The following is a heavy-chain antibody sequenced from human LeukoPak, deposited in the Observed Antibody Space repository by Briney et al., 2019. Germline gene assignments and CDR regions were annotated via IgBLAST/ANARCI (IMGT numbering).Heavy chain of an antibody. V-gene: IGHV1-2*06. Sequence: ASVKVSCKASGYTFTDYYMHWVRQAPGQGLEWMGRINPNSGGTNYAQKFQGRVTMTRDTSISTAYMELSRLRSDDTAVYYCARDRGSGWYVDYWGQGTLVTVSS. CDR1: GYTFTDYY. CDR3: ARDRGSGWYVDY. D-gene: IGHD6-19*01. CDR2: INPNSGGT. J-gene: IGHJ4*02.